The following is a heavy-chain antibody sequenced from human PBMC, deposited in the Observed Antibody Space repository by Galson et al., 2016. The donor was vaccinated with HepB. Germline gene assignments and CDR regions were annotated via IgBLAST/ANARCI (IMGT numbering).Heavy chain of an antibody. CDR2: VFHSGIT. CDR3: ARDKYSAWLRGMEV. V-gene: IGHV4-4*02. CDR1: GASISSANW. D-gene: IGHD3-22*01. Sequence: SETLSLTCDVSGASISSANWWSWVRQPPGKGLEWIGEVFHSGITNYSPSLKNRVTISVDKSKNQFSLQLSSVTAADTAMYYCARDKYSAWLRGMEVWGQGTTGTVSS. J-gene: IGHJ6*02.